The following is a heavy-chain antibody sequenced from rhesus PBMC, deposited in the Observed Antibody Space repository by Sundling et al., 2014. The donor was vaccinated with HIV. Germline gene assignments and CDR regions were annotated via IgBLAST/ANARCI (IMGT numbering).Heavy chain of an antibody. Sequence: QVQLQESGPGPVKPSETLSPHLRCLWWLHQRLLLLELDPPTPGKGLEWIGNIYGNSASTYYNPSLKSRVAISKDTSKNQFFLKLDSVTAADTAVYYCARAFWAAAGSFDYWGQGVLVTVSS. J-gene: IGHJ4*01. CDR3: ARAFWAAAGSFDY. CDR2: IYGNSAST. D-gene: IGHD6-31*01. V-gene: IGHV4S9*01. CDR1: WLHQRLLL.